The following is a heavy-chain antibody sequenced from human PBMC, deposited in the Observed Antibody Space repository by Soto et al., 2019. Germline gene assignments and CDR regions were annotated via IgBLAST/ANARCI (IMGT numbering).Heavy chain of an antibody. J-gene: IGHJ4*02. D-gene: IGHD6-19*01. V-gene: IGHV5-51*01. CDR1: GYSFTSYW. Sequence: PGESLKISCKGSGYSFTSYWIGWVRQMPGEGLEWMGIINPGDSDTRYSPSFRGQVTISADKSISTAYLQWSSLKVSDTAIYYCARDVAATGEDFWGQGTLVTVSS. CDR2: INPGDSDT. CDR3: ARDVAATGEDF.